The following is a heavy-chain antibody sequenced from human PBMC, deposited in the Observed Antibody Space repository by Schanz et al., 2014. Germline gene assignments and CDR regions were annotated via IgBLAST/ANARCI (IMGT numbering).Heavy chain of an antibody. CDR2: IWYDGSNK. Sequence: VQLVESGGGFVQPGRSLRLSCAASGFIFSSYGLHWVRQAPGKGLEWVAFIWYDGSNKYYADSVKGRFTISRDNAKNSLYLQMNSLRAEDTAVYYCAREQIMAAAGLVDYWGHGTLVTVSS. CDR3: AREQIMAAAGLVDY. D-gene: IGHD6-13*01. V-gene: IGHV3-33*01. CDR1: GFIFSSYG. J-gene: IGHJ4*01.